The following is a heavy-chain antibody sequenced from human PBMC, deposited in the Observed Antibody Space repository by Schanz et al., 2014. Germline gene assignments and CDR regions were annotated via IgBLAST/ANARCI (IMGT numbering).Heavy chain of an antibody. D-gene: IGHD6-19*01. CDR1: GYTFTSYG. CDR2: ISAYNGNT. Sequence: QVLQVQSGAEVKKPGASVKVSCKASGYTFTSYGINWVRQAPGQGLEWMGWISAYNGNTNYAQKLQGRVTMTTDTSTSTAYMELRSLRSDDTAVYYCARGGYSSGWYDRDIAHFDYWGQGTLVTGSS. J-gene: IGHJ4*02. CDR3: ARGGYSSGWYDRDIAHFDY. V-gene: IGHV1-18*01.